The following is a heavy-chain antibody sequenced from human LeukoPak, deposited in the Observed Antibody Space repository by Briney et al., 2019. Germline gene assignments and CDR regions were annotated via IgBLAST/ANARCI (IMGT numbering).Heavy chain of an antibody. Sequence: SETLSLTCAVYGESFSGYYWSWIRQPPGKGLEWIGEINHSGSTNYNPSHKSRVTISEDSSKNQFYLKLSFVTAADTVVYYCARHGCSGTSCSDDAFDIWGQGTMVTVSS. CDR1: GESFSGYY. V-gene: IGHV4-34*01. D-gene: IGHD2-2*01. J-gene: IGHJ3*02. CDR2: INHSGST. CDR3: ARHGCSGTSCSDDAFDI.